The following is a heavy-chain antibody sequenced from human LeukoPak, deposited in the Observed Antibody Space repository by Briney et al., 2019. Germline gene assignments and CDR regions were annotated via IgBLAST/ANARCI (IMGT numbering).Heavy chain of an antibody. J-gene: IGHJ4*02. CDR2: IIPIFGTA. Sequence: ASVKVSCKGSGGTFSSYAISWVRQAPGQGLEWMGGIIPIFGTANYAQKFQGRVTTTADESTSTDYMELSSLRAEETAVYYCARTSSSWYDYWGQGTLVTVSS. D-gene: IGHD6-13*01. V-gene: IGHV1-69*13. CDR1: GGTFSSYA. CDR3: ARTSSSWYDY.